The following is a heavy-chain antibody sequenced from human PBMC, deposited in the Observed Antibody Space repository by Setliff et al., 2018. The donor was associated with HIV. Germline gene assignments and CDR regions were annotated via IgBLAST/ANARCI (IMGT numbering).Heavy chain of an antibody. CDR3: ARGMVRGVLLMDV. Sequence: GESLKISCAASGFTFSPYWMHWVRQAPGKGLVWVSRINSDGTSTTYADSVKGRFTISRENAKNSLYLQMNSLRAGDTAVYYCARGMVRGVLLMDVWGKGTTVTVSS. CDR2: INSDGTST. D-gene: IGHD3-10*01. J-gene: IGHJ6*04. CDR1: GFTFSPYW. V-gene: IGHV3-74*03.